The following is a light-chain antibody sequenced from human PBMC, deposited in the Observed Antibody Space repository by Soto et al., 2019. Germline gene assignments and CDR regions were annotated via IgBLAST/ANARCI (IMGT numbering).Light chain of an antibody. Sequence: EIVLTQSPGTLSLSPGERATLSCGASQSVRFNYLAWYQQKVGLAPRLLIYDASRRATVTPDRFSGSGSGTDFTLTISRLEPEDFAVYVYQQYGSSPYTLGQGTNLEIK. CDR2: DAS. CDR1: QSVRFNY. J-gene: IGKJ2*01. V-gene: IGKV3D-20*01. CDR3: QQYGSSPYT.